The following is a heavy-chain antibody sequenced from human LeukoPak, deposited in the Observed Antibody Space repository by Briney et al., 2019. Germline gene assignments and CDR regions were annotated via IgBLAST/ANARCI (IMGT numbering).Heavy chain of an antibody. J-gene: IGHJ4*02. Sequence: SETLSLTCTVSGGSISSYYWSWIRQPAGKGLEWIGRIYTSGSTNYNSSLKSRVIVSVDTPKNQFSLKLSSVTAADTAVYYCARGDSGYDSLDYWGQGTLVTVSS. CDR2: IYTSGST. CDR1: GGSISSYY. D-gene: IGHD5-12*01. V-gene: IGHV4-4*07. CDR3: ARGDSGYDSLDY.